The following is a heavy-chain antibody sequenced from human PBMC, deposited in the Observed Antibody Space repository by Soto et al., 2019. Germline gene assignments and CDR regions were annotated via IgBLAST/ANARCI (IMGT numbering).Heavy chain of an antibody. CDR3: AGGGLPFDY. J-gene: IGHJ4*02. V-gene: IGHV3-33*01. CDR2: IWYDGSNK. CDR1: GFTFSSYG. Sequence: PGGSLRLSCAASGFTFSSYGMHWVRQAPGKGLEWVAVIWYDGSNKYYVDSVKGRFTISRDNAKNSLYLQMNSLRAEDTAVYYCAGGGLPFDYWGQGTLVTVSS.